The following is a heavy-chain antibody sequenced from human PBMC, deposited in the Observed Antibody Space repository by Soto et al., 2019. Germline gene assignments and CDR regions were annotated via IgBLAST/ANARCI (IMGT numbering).Heavy chain of an antibody. D-gene: IGHD2-8*01. CDR2: IIPIFGTA. J-gene: IGHJ4*02. Sequence: SVKVSCKASGGTFSSYAISWVRQAPGQGLEWMGGIIPIFGTANYAQKFQGRVTITADESTSTAYMELSSLRSEDTAVYYCARLTDIVLMVYAMDYWGQGTLVTVSS. V-gene: IGHV1-69*13. CDR1: GGTFSSYA. CDR3: ARLTDIVLMVYAMDY.